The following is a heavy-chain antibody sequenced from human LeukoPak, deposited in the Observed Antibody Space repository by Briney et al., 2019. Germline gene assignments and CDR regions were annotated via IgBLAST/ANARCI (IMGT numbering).Heavy chain of an antibody. J-gene: IGHJ4*02. Sequence: GGSLRLSCAASGFTFSSYAMHWVRQAPGKGLEWVAVISYDGSNKYYADSVKGRFTISRGNSKNTLYLQMNSLRAEDTAVYYCANSMLGWGQGTLVTVSS. CDR2: ISYDGSNK. V-gene: IGHV3-30*04. CDR3: ANSMLG. CDR1: GFTFSSYA. D-gene: IGHD3-10*02.